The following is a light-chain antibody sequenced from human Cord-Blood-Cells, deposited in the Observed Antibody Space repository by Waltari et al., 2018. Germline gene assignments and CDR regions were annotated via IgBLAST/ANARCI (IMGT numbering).Light chain of an antibody. CDR1: SSDVGSYNL. J-gene: IGLJ3*02. CDR3: CSYVGSSTWV. CDR2: EGS. Sequence: QSALTQPASVSGSPGQSITISCTGTSSDVGSYNLVSWYQQHPGKAPKLMIYEGSKRPSVVSNRFSGAKAGNTASLTISGLQAEDEADYYCCSYVGSSTWVFGGGTKLTVL. V-gene: IGLV2-23*01.